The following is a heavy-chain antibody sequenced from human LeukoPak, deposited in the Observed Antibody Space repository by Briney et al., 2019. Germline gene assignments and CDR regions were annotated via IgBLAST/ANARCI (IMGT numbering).Heavy chain of an antibody. D-gene: IGHD1-26*01. V-gene: IGHV3-21*01. CDR2: ITSRSSHI. CDR1: GFAFNSYT. CDR3: ARVAQGATTKNYFYYYMDV. Sequence: PGGSLRLSCEASGFAFNSYTITWVRQAPGKGLESVSSITSRSSHIYIADSVKGRFTISRDNAKNSLFLQMSSLRVEDTAVYYCARVAQGATTKNYFYYYMDVWGKGTTVTVSS. J-gene: IGHJ6*03.